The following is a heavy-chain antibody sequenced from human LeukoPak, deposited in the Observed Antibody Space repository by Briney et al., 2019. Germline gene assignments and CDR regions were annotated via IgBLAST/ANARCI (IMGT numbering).Heavy chain of an antibody. CDR1: GYTFTGYY. Sequence: ASVKVSCKASGYTFTGYYMHWVRQAPGQGLEWMGWINPNSGGTNYAQKFQGRVTMTRDTSISTAYMELSRLRSDDTAVYYCARLPSDYGKNWFDPWGQGTLVTVSS. V-gene: IGHV1-2*02. CDR3: ARLPSDYGKNWFDP. CDR2: INPNSGGT. D-gene: IGHD4-17*01. J-gene: IGHJ5*02.